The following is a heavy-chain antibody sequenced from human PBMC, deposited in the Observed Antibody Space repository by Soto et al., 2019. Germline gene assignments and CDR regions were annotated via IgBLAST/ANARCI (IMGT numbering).Heavy chain of an antibody. CDR2: IIPIFGTA. CDR1: GGTFSSYA. CDR3: ARDEVEYCSGGSCYFDY. Sequence: QVQLVRSGAEVKKPGSSVKVSCKASGGTFSSYAISWVRQAPGQGLEWMGGIIPIFGTANYAQKFQGRVRIPADESTSTAYMELSSLRSEDTAVYYCARDEVEYCSGGSCYFDYWGQGTLVTVSS. V-gene: IGHV1-69*01. J-gene: IGHJ4*02. D-gene: IGHD2-15*01.